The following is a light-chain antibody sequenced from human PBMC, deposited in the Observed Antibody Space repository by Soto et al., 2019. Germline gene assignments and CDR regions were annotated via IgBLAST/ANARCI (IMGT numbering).Light chain of an antibody. CDR1: QSISSSY. Sequence: TVLTPSQRTMALSGGKIATLCRRASQSISSSYLAWYQQKPGQAPRLLIYGASSRATGIPDRFSGSGSGTDFTLTISTLDPEDFAVYYCHQSGSSPHTFGQGTRLEIK. V-gene: IGKV3-20*01. CDR2: GAS. CDR3: HQSGSSPHT. J-gene: IGKJ5*01.